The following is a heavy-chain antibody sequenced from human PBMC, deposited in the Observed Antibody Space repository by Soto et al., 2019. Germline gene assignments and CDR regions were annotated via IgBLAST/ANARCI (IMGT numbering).Heavy chain of an antibody. V-gene: IGHV4-59*01. CDR1: GGSISSYY. J-gene: IGHJ6*02. Sequence: SETLSLTCTVSGGSISSYYWSWIRQPPGKGLKWIEYIYYSGSTNYNPSLKSRVTISVDTSKNQFSLKLSSVTAADTAVYYCARIKGYYDFWSGYYTPYYYGMDVWGQGTTVTV. CDR3: ARIKGYYDFWSGYYTPYYYGMDV. D-gene: IGHD3-3*01. CDR2: IYYSGST.